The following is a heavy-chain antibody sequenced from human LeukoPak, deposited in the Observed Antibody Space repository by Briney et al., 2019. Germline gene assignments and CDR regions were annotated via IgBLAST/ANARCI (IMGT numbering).Heavy chain of an antibody. CDR2: ISGSGAIT. CDR3: VKDRVDGSGSQFDY. Sequence: ASVKVSCKASGGTFSSYAISWVRQAPGKGLEWVSVISGSGAITYYADSVKGRFTISRDNSKNTLYLQMNRLRAEDTAMYYCVKDRVDGSGSQFDYWGQGTLVTVSS. D-gene: IGHD3-10*01. J-gene: IGHJ4*02. V-gene: IGHV3-23*01. CDR1: GGTFSSYA.